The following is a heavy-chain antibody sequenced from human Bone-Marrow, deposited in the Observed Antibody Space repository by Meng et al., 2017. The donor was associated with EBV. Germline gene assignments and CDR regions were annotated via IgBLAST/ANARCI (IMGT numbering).Heavy chain of an antibody. CDR2: IYHSGST. V-gene: IGHV4-30-2*01. CDR1: GGSISSGDYS. Sequence: QLQLQESGSGLVKPSQTLSLTGAVSGGSISSGDYSWSWIRQPPGKGLEWIGNIYHSGSTFYNSSLNSRVTISVDRSKNQFSLKLTSVTAADTAVYYCARGNTFAEYYFGYWGQGTLVTVSS. D-gene: IGHD2/OR15-2a*01. J-gene: IGHJ4*02. CDR3: ARGNTFAEYYFGY.